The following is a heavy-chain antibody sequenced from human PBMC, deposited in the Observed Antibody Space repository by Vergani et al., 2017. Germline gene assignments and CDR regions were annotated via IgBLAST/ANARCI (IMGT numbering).Heavy chain of an antibody. Sequence: QVQLVQSGAEVKKPGSSVKVSCKASGGTFSSYAISWVRQAPGQGLEWMGGIIPIFGTANYAQKFKGRVTITADESTSTAYMELRSLRSDDTAVYYCARGTNVRGAHAFDIWGQGTMVSVSS. CDR1: GGTFSSYA. CDR2: IIPIFGTA. V-gene: IGHV1-69*01. D-gene: IGHD3-10*02. CDR3: ARGTNVRGAHAFDI. J-gene: IGHJ3*02.